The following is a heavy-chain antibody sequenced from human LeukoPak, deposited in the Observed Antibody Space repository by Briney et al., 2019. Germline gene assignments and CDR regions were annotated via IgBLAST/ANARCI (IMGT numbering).Heavy chain of an antibody. V-gene: IGHV3-21*01. J-gene: IGHJ4*02. CDR3: ARGSIVGATNYYFDY. CDR1: GFTFSSYW. Sequence: GGSLRLSCAASGFTFSSYWMGWVRQAPGKGLEWVSSISSSSSYIYYADSVKGRFTISRDNAKNSLYLQMNSLRAEDTAVYYCARGSIVGATNYYFDYWGQGTLVTVSS. CDR2: ISSSSSYI. D-gene: IGHD1-26*01.